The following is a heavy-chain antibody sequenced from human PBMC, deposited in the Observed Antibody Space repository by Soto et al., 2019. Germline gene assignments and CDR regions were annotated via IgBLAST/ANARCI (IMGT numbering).Heavy chain of an antibody. D-gene: IGHD2-15*01. Sequence: QVQLQESGPGLVKPSQTLSLTCTVSGGSISSGGYYWSWIRQHPGKGLEWIGYIYYSGSTYYNPSLKSRVKIAVDTSKHQFSLKLSSGTAADTAGYYCARDHCSGGSCYSFSWFDPWGQGTLVTVSS. V-gene: IGHV4-31*03. CDR1: GGSISSGGYY. CDR3: ARDHCSGGSCYSFSWFDP. CDR2: IYYSGST. J-gene: IGHJ5*02.